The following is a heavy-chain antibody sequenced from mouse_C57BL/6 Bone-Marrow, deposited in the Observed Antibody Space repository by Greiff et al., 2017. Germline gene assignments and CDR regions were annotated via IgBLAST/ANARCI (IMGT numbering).Heavy chain of an antibody. D-gene: IGHD1-1*02. CDR1: GYTFTNYW. V-gene: IGHV1-63*01. J-gene: IGHJ4*01. Sequence: LQESGAELVRPGTSVQMSCKASGYTFTNYWIGWAQQRPGHGLEWIGDIYPGGGYTNYNEKFKGKATLTADKSSSTAYMQFSSRTSEDSAIYYCEITMVPYYHAMDYWGQGTSVTVAS. CDR2: IYPGGGYT. CDR3: EITMVPYYHAMDY.